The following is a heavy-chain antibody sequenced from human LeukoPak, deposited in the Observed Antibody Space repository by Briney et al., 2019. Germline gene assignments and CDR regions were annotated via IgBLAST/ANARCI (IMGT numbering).Heavy chain of an antibody. CDR1: GYTFNGHY. J-gene: IGHJ5*02. Sequence: ASVKVSCKASGYTFNGHYMHWVRQAPGQGLEWMGWINPNSGGTNYAQKFQGRVTMTRDTSISTAYMELSRLRSDDTAVYYCARDIGGVAVAGTWWFDPWGQGTLVTVSS. V-gene: IGHV1-2*02. CDR3: ARDIGGVAVAGTWWFDP. CDR2: INPNSGGT. D-gene: IGHD6-19*01.